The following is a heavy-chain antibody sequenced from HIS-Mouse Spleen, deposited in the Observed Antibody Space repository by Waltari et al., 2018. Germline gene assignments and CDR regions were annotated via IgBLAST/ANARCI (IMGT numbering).Heavy chain of an antibody. V-gene: IGHV4-31*03. CDR3: ARGSWGEGRSFRWYFDL. CDR2: IYYSWGT. Sequence: QVQLQESGPGLVKPSQTLSLTCTVSGGSISSGGYYWSWIRQHPGKGLEWIGYIYYSWGTDSNPSLKGRVTISVDTSKNQFSLKLSSVTAADTAVYYCARGSWGEGRSFRWYFDLWGRGTLVTVSS. J-gene: IGHJ2*01. D-gene: IGHD3-16*01. CDR1: GGSISSGGYY.